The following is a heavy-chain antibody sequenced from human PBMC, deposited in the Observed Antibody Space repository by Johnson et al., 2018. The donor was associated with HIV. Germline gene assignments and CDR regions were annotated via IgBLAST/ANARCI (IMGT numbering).Heavy chain of an antibody. CDR1: GFTFDDYA. J-gene: IGHJ3*02. V-gene: IGHV3-9*01. CDR3: AKDLNVITMIVGSDAFDI. CDR2: ISWNSGSI. Sequence: VQLVESGGGVVQPGRSLRLSCAASGFTFDDYAMHWVRQAPGKGLEWVSGISWNSGSIGYADSVKGRFTISRDNAKNSLYLQMNSLIAEDTAVYYCAKDLNVITMIVGSDAFDIWGQGTMVTVSS. D-gene: IGHD3-22*01.